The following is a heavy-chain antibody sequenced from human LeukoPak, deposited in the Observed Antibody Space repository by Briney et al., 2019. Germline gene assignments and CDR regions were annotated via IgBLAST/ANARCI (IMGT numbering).Heavy chain of an antibody. Sequence: SETLSLTCTASGGSISSYYWSWIRQPAGKRLEWIGRIYTSGSTNYNPSLKSRVTMSVDTSKNQFSLKLSSVTAADTAVYYCARDLMTTVTIRYFDYWGQGTLVTVSS. CDR2: IYTSGST. D-gene: IGHD4-17*01. CDR1: GGSISSYY. V-gene: IGHV4-4*07. CDR3: ARDLMTTVTIRYFDY. J-gene: IGHJ4*02.